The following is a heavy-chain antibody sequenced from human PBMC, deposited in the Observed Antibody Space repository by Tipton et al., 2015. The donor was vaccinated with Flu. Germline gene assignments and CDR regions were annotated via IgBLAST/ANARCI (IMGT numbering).Heavy chain of an antibody. CDR1: GGSISSSSYY. CDR3: ARDLYRWGSFTVTLTWFDP. Sequence: LRLSCTVSGGSISSSSYYWGWIRQPPGKGLEWIGSIYYSGSTYYNPSLKSRVTISVDTSKNQFSLKLSSVTAADTAVYYCARDLYRWGSFTVTLTWFDPWGQGTLVTVSS. CDR2: IYYSGST. D-gene: IGHD4-17*01. V-gene: IGHV4-39*07. J-gene: IGHJ5*02.